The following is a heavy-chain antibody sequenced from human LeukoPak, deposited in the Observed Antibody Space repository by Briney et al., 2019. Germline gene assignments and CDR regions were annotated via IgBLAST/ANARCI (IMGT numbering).Heavy chain of an antibody. J-gene: IGHJ4*02. CDR2: ISSSSSYI. D-gene: IGHD1-26*01. Sequence: GGSLRLSCAASGFIVSTKYMSWVRQAPGKGLEWVSSISSSSSYIYYADSVKGRFTISRDNAKNSLYLQMNSLRAEDTAVYYCAREGLVGATTRKYYFDYWGQGTLVTVSS. CDR3: AREGLVGATTRKYYFDY. V-gene: IGHV3-21*01. CDR1: GFIVSTKY.